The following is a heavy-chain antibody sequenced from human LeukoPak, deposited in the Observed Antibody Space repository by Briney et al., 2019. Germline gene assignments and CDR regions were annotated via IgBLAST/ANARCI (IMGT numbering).Heavy chain of an antibody. D-gene: IGHD5-12*01. CDR3: ARDLRPYSGYNDLAFDI. CDR1: GFTFDDYG. J-gene: IGHJ3*02. V-gene: IGHV3-20*04. CDR2: INWNGGST. Sequence: GGSLRLSCATSGFTFDDYGMSWVRQAPGKGLEWVSGINWNGGSTGYADSVKGRFTISRDNAKNSLYLHMNSLSAEDTAGYYCARDLRPYSGYNDLAFDIWGEGKMVTASS.